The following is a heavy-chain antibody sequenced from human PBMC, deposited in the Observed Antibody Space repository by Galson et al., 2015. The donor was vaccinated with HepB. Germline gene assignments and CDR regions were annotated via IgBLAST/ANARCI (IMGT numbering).Heavy chain of an antibody. V-gene: IGHV3-23*01. CDR3: AKDNSLIPPLLRYFDWFFDY. CDR1: GFTFSSYA. CDR2: ISGSGGST. J-gene: IGHJ4*02. Sequence: SLRLSCAASGFTFSSYAMSWVRQAPGKGLEWVSAISGSGGSTYYADSVKGRFTISRDNSKNTLYLQMNSLRAEDTAVYYCAKDNSLIPPLLRYFDWFFDYWGQGTLVTVSS. D-gene: IGHD3-9*01.